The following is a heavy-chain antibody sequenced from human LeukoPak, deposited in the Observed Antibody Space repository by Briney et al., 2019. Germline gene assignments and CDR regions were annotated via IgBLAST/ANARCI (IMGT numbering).Heavy chain of an antibody. CDR3: AKSGGYGLIDY. V-gene: IGHV4-61*02. CDR1: GDSISSGSYY. J-gene: IGHJ4*02. CDR2: IYTSGNT. Sequence: SESLSLTCTVSGDSISSGSYYWSWMRQPAGKGLEWIGRIYTSGNTNYNPSLKSRVTISVDTSKNQFSLRLSSVTAADTAMYYCAKSGGYGLIDYWGQGTLVTVSS. D-gene: IGHD1-26*01.